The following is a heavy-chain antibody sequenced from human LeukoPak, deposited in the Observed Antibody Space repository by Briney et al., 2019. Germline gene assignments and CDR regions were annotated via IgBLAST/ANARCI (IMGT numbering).Heavy chain of an antibody. D-gene: IGHD3-10*01. Sequence: ASVKVSCKASGYTFTSYYMHWVRQAPGQGLEWMGIINPSGGSTSYAQKFQGRVTMTRDTSTSTVYMELSSLRSEDTAVYYCARDRMVRGVMRHYYGMDVWGQGTTVTVSS. CDR3: ARDRMVRGVMRHYYGMDV. J-gene: IGHJ6*02. CDR2: INPSGGST. CDR1: GYTFTSYY. V-gene: IGHV1-46*01.